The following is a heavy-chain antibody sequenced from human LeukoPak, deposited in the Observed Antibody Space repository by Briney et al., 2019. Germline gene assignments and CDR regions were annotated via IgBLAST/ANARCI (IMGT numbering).Heavy chain of an antibody. CDR2: INHSGST. V-gene: IGHV4-34*01. Sequence: PSETLSLTCTVSGGSISSYYWSWIRQPPGKGLEWIGEINHSGSTNYNPSLKSRVTISVDTSKNQFSLKLSSVTAADTAVYYCAITGSFDYWGQGTLVTVSS. CDR3: AITGSFDY. CDR1: GGSISSYY. J-gene: IGHJ4*02.